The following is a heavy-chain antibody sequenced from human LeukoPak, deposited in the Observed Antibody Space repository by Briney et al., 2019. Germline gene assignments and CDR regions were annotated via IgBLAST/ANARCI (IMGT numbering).Heavy chain of an antibody. D-gene: IGHD3-10*01. CDR2: ISYDGSNK. J-gene: IGHJ6*02. CDR1: GFTFSDYY. V-gene: IGHV3-30*03. CDR3: ARELGSGSDYGMDV. Sequence: GGSLRLSCAASGFTFSDYYMSWIRQAPGKGLEWVAVISYDGSNKYYADSVKGRFTISRDNSKNTLYLQMNSLRAEDTAVYYCARELGSGSDYGMDVWGQGTTVTVSS.